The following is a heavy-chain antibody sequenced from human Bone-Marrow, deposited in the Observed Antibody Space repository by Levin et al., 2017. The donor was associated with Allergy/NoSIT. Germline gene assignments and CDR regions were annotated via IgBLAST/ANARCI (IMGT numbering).Heavy chain of an antibody. Sequence: HPGGSLRLSCAASGFTFSSYGMHWVRQAPGKGLEWVAVIWYDGSDKYYVDSVKGRFTISRDNSKKTLYLQMNSLRAEDTAVYYCAKVVAGTGTPHLWGQGTLVTVSS. J-gene: IGHJ4*02. D-gene: IGHD6-19*01. CDR2: IWYDGSDK. V-gene: IGHV3-33*06. CDR3: AKVVAGTGTPHL. CDR1: GFTFSSYG.